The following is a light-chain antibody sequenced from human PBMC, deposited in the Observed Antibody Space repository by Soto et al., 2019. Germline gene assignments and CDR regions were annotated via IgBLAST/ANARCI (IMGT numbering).Light chain of an antibody. CDR1: QGVTTN. CDR3: QQYNNWPFS. V-gene: IGKV3-15*01. Sequence: EIRMTQSPGTLSVSPGERATLSCRAAQGVTTNFAWYQQKSGQSPRLLIYDVSNRATGVPARFSGSGSETEFTLTISGLRSEDSAVYFCQQYNNWPFSFGQGTRLEIK. J-gene: IGKJ5*01. CDR2: DVS.